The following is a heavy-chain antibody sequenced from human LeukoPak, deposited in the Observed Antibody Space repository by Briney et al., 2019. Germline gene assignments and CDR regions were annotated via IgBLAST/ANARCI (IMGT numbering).Heavy chain of an antibody. J-gene: IGHJ4*02. CDR1: GGSISSYY. Sequence: SETLSLTCTVSGGSISSYYWSWIRQPPGKGLEWIGYIYYSGSTNYNPSLKSRVTISVDTSKNQFSLKLSSVTAADTAVYYCARGRGLGYGRLVTAMYYWGQGTLVTVSS. CDR3: ARGRGLGYGRLVTAMYY. V-gene: IGHV4-59*01. D-gene: IGHD2-21*02. CDR2: IYYSGST.